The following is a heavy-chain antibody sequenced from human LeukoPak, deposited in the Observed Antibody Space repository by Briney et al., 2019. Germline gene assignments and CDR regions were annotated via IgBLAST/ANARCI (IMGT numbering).Heavy chain of an antibody. D-gene: IGHD3-10*01. V-gene: IGHV1-8*01. CDR1: GYTFTSHD. CDR3: ARDGYGGVDY. CDR2: MSPKSGDT. J-gene: IGHJ4*02. Sequence: ASVKVSCKASGYTFTSHDVNWVRQATGQGPEWMGWMSPKSGDTAYAQKFQGRVTMTRSTSISTAYMELSSLRSEDTAVYYCARDGYGGVDYWGQGTLVTVSS.